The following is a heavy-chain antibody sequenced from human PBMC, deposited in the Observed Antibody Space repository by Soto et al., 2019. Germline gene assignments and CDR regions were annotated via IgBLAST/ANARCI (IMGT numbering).Heavy chain of an antibody. D-gene: IGHD4-17*01. CDR3: ARDQEGATVTPEYFQH. Sequence: QVQLVQSGAEVKKPGASVKVSCKASGYTFTSYGISWVRQAPGQGLEWMGWISAYNGNTNYAQKLQGRVTMNPDTSTSTAYMELRRLRSDDTAVYYCARDQEGATVTPEYFQHWGQGTLVTVFS. V-gene: IGHV1-18*01. CDR1: GYTFTSYG. J-gene: IGHJ1*01. CDR2: ISAYNGNT.